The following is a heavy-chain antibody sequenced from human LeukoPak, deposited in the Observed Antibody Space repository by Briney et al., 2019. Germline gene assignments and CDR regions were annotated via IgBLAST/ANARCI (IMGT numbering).Heavy chain of an antibody. D-gene: IGHD3-22*01. Sequence: SETLSLTCIVSGGSLRSYYWSWLRQPPGKGLEPSGYNYYGGGTHHNPSLKRRATISVDTSKNQFSLKLSSVTAAVSAVYYCARWYYYDSSGYRPIALGDIWGQGTMVTVSS. CDR2: NYYGGGT. V-gene: IGHV4-59*08. CDR1: GGSLRSYY. J-gene: IGHJ3*02. CDR3: ARWYYYDSSGYRPIALGDI.